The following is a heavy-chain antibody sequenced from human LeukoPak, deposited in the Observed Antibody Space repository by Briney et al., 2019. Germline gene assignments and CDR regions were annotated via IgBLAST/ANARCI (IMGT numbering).Heavy chain of an antibody. J-gene: IGHJ5*02. CDR3: ARDQGVPYSSSWYWFDP. D-gene: IGHD6-13*01. Sequence: SETLSLTCTVSGGSISSSSYYWGWIRQPPGKGLEWIGSIYYSGSTYYNPSLKSRVTISVDTSKNQFSLKLSSVTAADTAVYYCARDQGVPYSSSWYWFDPWGQGTLVTVSS. CDR2: IYYSGST. CDR1: GGSISSSSYY. V-gene: IGHV4-39*07.